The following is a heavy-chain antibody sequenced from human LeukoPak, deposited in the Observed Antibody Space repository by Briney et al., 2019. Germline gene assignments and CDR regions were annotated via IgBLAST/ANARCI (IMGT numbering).Heavy chain of an antibody. J-gene: IGHJ4*02. Sequence: GASVKVSCKASGYTFTSYYMHWVRQAPGQGLEWMGIINPSGGSTSYAQKFQGRVTMTRDMSTSTVYMELSSLRSEDTAVYYCARKPLGTPGFHFDHWGQGTLGTVPS. CDR1: GYTFTSYY. CDR3: ARKPLGTPGFHFDH. V-gene: IGHV1-46*01. D-gene: IGHD1-14*01. CDR2: INPSGGST.